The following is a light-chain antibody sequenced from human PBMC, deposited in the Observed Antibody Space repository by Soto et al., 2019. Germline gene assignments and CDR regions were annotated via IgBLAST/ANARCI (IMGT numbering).Light chain of an antibody. Sequence: QSALTQPPSASGSPGQSVTISCTGTSSDVGGYNYVSWYQQHPGKAPKLMISEVNKRPSGVPDRFSGSKSGNTASLTVSGLQAEDEADYYCKSYEGSNIYVFGTGTKVTVL. CDR1: SSDVGGYNY. J-gene: IGLJ1*01. CDR2: EVN. CDR3: KSYEGSNIYV. V-gene: IGLV2-8*01.